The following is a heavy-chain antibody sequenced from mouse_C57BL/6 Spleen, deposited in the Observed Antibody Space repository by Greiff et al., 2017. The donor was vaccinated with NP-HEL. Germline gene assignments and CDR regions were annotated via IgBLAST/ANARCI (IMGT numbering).Heavy chain of an antibody. Sequence: EVMLVESGGGLVKPGGSLKLSCAASGFTFSSYAMSWVRQTPEKRLEWVATISDGGSYTYYPDNVKGRFTISRDNAKNNLYLQMSHLKSEDTAMYYCARTGYSNPWYFDVWGTGTTVTVSS. V-gene: IGHV5-4*03. CDR1: GFTFSSYA. CDR2: ISDGGSYT. J-gene: IGHJ1*03. CDR3: ARTGYSNPWYFDV. D-gene: IGHD2-5*01.